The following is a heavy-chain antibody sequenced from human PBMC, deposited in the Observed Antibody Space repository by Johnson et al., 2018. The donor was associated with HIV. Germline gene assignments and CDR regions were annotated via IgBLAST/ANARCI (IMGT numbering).Heavy chain of an antibody. D-gene: IGHD5-24*01. J-gene: IGHJ3*02. CDR3: ARAMRWPNSFDI. CDR1: GFTVSSNY. CDR2: IYSGGST. Sequence: VQLVESGGGLVQPGGSLRLSCAASGFTVSSNYMSWVRQAPGKGLEWVSVIYSGGSTYYADSVKGRFTISRDNSKNTLYLQMNSLRAEDTAVYYCARAMRWPNSFDIRGQGTMVTVA. V-gene: IGHV3-66*01.